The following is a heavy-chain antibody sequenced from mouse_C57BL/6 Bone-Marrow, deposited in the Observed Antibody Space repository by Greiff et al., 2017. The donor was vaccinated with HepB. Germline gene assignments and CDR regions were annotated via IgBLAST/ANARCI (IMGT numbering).Heavy chain of an antibody. CDR1: GYAFTNYL. CDR3: ARSPLYFDY. Sequence: VQLQQSGAELVRPGTSVKVSCKASGYAFTNYLIEWVKQRPGQGPEWIGVINPGSGGTNYNEKFKGKATLTADKSSSTAYMQLSSLTSEDSAVYFCARSPLYFDYWGQGTTLTVSS. V-gene: IGHV1-54*01. J-gene: IGHJ2*01. CDR2: INPGSGGT.